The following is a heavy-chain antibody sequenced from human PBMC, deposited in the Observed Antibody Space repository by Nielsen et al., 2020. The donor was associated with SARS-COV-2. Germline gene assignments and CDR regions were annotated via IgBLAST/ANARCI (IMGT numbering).Heavy chain of an antibody. D-gene: IGHD3/OR15-3a*01. CDR2: INHSGYT. CDR1: GGSFSGYY. CDR3: ARESGLDTTDN. J-gene: IGHJ4*02. Sequence: SETLSLTCAVYGGSFSGYYWSWIRQPPGKGLEWIGEINHSGYTNYNPSLKSRVTISVDTSKNQFSLKLSSVTAADTAVYYCARESGLDTTDNWGQGVLVTVSS. V-gene: IGHV4-34*01.